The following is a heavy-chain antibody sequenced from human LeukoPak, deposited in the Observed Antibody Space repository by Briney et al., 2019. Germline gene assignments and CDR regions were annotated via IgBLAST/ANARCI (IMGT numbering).Heavy chain of an antibody. CDR3: ARSFGGSCAYFDY. CDR2: ISYDGTNK. D-gene: IGHD2-15*01. J-gene: IGHJ4*02. V-gene: IGHV3-30-3*01. Sequence: AGGSLRLSCAASGFTSISYAMHWVRQAPGKGLEWVALISYDGTNKYYADSVKGRFTISRDDSKSTLYLQMNSLRAEDTALYYCARSFGGSCAYFDYWGQGTLVTVSS. CDR1: GFTSISYA.